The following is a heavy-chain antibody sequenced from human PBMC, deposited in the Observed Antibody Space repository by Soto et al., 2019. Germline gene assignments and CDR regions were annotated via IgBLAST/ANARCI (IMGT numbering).Heavy chain of an antibody. V-gene: IGHV1-2*02. CDR3: ARGGGVGVAGSAAFDM. J-gene: IGHJ3*02. CDR1: GYPVTAYY. Sequence: QLHLVQSGAVVKKPGASVTVSCSASGYPVTAYYMHWVRQAPGRGLEWMGGINPATGAAKYTQTCQGRVTRTRDTSTSTVFMDLSGLPSEDTAGFYGARGGGVGVAGSAAFDMWGQGTLVTVSS. CDR2: INPATGAA. D-gene: IGHD3-3*01.